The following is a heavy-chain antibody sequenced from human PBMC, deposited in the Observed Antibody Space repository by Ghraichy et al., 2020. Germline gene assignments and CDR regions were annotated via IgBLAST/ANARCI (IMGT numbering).Heavy chain of an antibody. J-gene: IGHJ5*02. CDR2: IYTSGST. CDR1: GGSISSYY. Sequence: SQTLSLTCTVSGGSISSYYWSWIRQPAGKGLEWIGRIYTSGSTNYNPSLKSRVTMSVDTSKNQFSLKLSSVTAADTAVDYCARGAFLVAGVDNWFDPWGQGTLVTVSS. V-gene: IGHV4-4*07. CDR3: ARGAFLVAGVDNWFDP. D-gene: IGHD6-19*01.